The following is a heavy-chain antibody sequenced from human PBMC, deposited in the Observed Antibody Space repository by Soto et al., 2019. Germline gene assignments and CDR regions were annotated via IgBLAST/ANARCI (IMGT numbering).Heavy chain of an antibody. CDR1: GGSFSGYY. V-gene: IGHV4-34*01. J-gene: IGHJ2*01. CDR3: ARESHDILTGPPWVWYFDL. Sequence: QVQLQQWGAGPLRPLETLSLTCGVSGGSFSGYYWAWIRQPPGKGLEWSGEINDRGSINYNPSLKSRVSISVATSKNHYSLNLRSVTAADTAVYYCARESHDILTGPPWVWYFDLWGRGTLVTVSS. CDR2: INDRGSI. D-gene: IGHD3-9*01.